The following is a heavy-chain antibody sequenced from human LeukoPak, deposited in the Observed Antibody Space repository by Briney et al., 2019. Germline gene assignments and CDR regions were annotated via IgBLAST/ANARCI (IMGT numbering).Heavy chain of an antibody. J-gene: IGHJ4*02. CDR2: IYPGDSDI. V-gene: IGHV5-51*01. CDR3: ARQYSSSSFDY. Sequence: GESLKIPCKGSGYIFTSYWIGWVRQMPGKGLEWMGIIYPGDSDIRYSPSFQGQVTISADKSISTAYLQWSSLKASDTAMYYCARQYSSSSFDYWGQGTLVAVSS. D-gene: IGHD6-13*01. CDR1: GYIFTSYW.